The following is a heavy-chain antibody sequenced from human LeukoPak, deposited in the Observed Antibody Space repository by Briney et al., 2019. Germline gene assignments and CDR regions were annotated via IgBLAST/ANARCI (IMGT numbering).Heavy chain of an antibody. Sequence: GGSLRLSCAASGFTFSSYEMNWVRQAPGKGLEWVSYISSSGSTIYYADSVKGRFTISRDNARNSLYLQMNSLRAKDTAVYYCARLGDTAMYWGQGTLVTVSS. D-gene: IGHD5-18*01. CDR1: GFTFSSYE. CDR2: ISSSGSTI. J-gene: IGHJ4*02. V-gene: IGHV3-48*03. CDR3: ARLGDTAMY.